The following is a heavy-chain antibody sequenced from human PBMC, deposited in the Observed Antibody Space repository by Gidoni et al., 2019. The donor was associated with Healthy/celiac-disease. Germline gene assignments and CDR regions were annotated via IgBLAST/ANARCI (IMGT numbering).Heavy chain of an antibody. CDR2: ISYDGSNK. J-gene: IGHJ3*02. Sequence: QVQLVESGGGVVQPGRSLRLSCAASGFTFSSYAMHWVRQAPGKGLEWVAVISYDGSNKYYADSVKGRFTISRDNSKNTLYLQMNSLRAEDTAVYYCARDSRGYGDYLDIWGQGTMVTVSS. CDR3: ARDSRGYGDYLDI. D-gene: IGHD4-17*01. V-gene: IGHV3-30*04. CDR1: GFTFSSYA.